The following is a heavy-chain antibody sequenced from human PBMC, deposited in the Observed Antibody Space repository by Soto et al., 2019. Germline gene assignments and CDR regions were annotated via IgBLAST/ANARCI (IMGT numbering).Heavy chain of an antibody. J-gene: IGHJ4*02. CDR2: IPHDARYQ. CDR1: GYRFSNYG. Sequence: GGSLRLSCAASGYRFSNYGMPLARQAPRKELEWVAVIPHDARYQYYADSVKGRFTISRDNAKNTLYLQMNSLRAEGKAVYYCARDRTYFYDSSGYYDYWGQGTLVTVSS. V-gene: IGHV3-30*12. D-gene: IGHD3-22*01. CDR3: ARDRTYFYDSSGYYDY.